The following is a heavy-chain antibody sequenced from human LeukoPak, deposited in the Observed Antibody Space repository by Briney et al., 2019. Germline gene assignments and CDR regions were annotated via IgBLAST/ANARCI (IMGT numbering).Heavy chain of an antibody. CDR3: ATWGSVVSPSDY. D-gene: IGHD4-23*01. J-gene: IGHJ4*02. Sequence: AASVKVSCKASGYTFTSSGISWVRQAPGQGLEWMGWISTYTGNTNYAQKLQGRLTLTKDTSTTTAYMELRSLRSDDTAVYYCATWGSVVSPSDYWGQGTLVTVSS. CDR2: ISTYTGNT. CDR1: GYTFTSSG. V-gene: IGHV1-18*01.